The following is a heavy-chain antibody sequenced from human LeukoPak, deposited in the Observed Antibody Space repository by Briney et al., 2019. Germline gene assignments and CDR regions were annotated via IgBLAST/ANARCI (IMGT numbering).Heavy chain of an antibody. CDR2: IYYSGST. CDR3: ARQRIGYYYGSGSYYTSKENFDY. J-gene: IGHJ4*02. CDR1: GGSISSSSYY. Sequence: PSETLSLTCTVSGGSISSSSYYWGWIHQPPGKGLEWIGSIYYSGSTYYNPSLKSRVTISVDTSKNQFSLKLSSVTAADTAVYYCARQRIGYYYGSGSYYTSKENFDYWGQGTLVTVSS. D-gene: IGHD3-10*01. V-gene: IGHV4-39*01.